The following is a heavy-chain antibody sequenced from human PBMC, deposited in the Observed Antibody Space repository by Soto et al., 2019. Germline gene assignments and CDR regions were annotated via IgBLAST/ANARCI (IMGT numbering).Heavy chain of an antibody. D-gene: IGHD3-3*01. J-gene: IGHJ4*02. CDR3: AREYSWSGYYGRYFDY. V-gene: IGHV3-21*01. Sequence: GGSLRLSCAASGFTFSSYSMNWVRQAPGKGLEWVSSISSSSSYRYYADSVKGRFTISRDNAKNTLYLQMNSMRAEDTAVYYCAREYSWSGYYGRYFDYWGQGTLVTVSS. CDR1: GFTFSSYS. CDR2: ISSSSSYR.